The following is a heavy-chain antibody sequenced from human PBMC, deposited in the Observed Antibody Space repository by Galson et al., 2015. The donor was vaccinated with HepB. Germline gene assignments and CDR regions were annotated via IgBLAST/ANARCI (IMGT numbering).Heavy chain of an antibody. CDR3: ARADYGDYFDY. CDR1: GFTFSDYY. V-gene: IGHV3-11*03. Sequence: SLRLSCAASGFTFSDYYMSWIRQAPGKGLEWVSYISSSSSYTNYADSVKGRFTISRDNAKNSLYLQMNSLRAEDTAVYYCARADYGDYFDYWGQGTLVTVSS. D-gene: IGHD4-17*01. J-gene: IGHJ4*02. CDR2: ISSSSSYT.